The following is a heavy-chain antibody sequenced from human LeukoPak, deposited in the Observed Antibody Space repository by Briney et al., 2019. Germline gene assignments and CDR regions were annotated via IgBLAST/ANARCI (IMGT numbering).Heavy chain of an antibody. Sequence: SETLSLTCTVSGGSISSYYWSWIRQPAGKGLEWIGRIYTSGSTSYNPSFKSRVTMSVDTSKNQFSLKLTSVPAAHTAVYYCAREGSFLHTGGQGPLVPVSS. CDR3: AREGSFLHT. V-gene: IGHV4-4*07. CDR1: GGSISSYY. J-gene: IGHJ4*02. CDR2: IYTSGST. D-gene: IGHD2-15*01.